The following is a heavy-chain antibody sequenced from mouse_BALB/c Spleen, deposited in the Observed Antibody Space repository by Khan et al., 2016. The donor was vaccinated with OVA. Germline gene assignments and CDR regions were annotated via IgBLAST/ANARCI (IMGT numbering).Heavy chain of an antibody. Sequence: DLVKPGASVKLSCKASGYTFTSYWINWIKQRPGQGLEWIGRIGPGSSNAYYNDMFKGKATLTVDTSSNTAYIQLSSLSSEDSAVYLCARENYYGRSGYAMDYWGQGTSVTVSA. CDR3: ARENYYGRSGYAMDY. J-gene: IGHJ4*01. CDR1: GYTFTSYW. D-gene: IGHD1-1*01. CDR2: IGPGSSNA. V-gene: IGHV1S41*01.